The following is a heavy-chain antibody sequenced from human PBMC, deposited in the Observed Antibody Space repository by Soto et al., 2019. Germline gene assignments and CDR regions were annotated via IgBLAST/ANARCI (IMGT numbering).Heavy chain of an antibody. V-gene: IGHV3-23*01. J-gene: IGHJ6*02. CDR2: ISGSGGST. D-gene: IGHD2-2*01. CDR1: GFTFSSYA. Sequence: EVQLLESGGGLVQPGWSLRLSCAASGFTFSSYAMSWVRQAPGKGLEWVSAISGSGGSTYYADSVKGRFTISRDNSKNTLYLQMNSLRAEDTAVYYCAKVDIVVVPAAHGMDVWGQGTTVTVSS. CDR3: AKVDIVVVPAAHGMDV.